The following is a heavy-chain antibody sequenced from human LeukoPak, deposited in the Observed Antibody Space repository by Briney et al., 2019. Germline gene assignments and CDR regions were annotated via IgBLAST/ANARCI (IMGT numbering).Heavy chain of an antibody. V-gene: IGHV4-39*07. D-gene: IGHD1-26*01. J-gene: IGHJ6*03. Sequence: SETLSLTCTVSGDSISSSSYYWGWIRQPPGKGLEWIGSIYYSGRTYYSPSLKSRVTISVDTSKNQFSLKLSSVTAADTAVYYCAREGSGSYYYYYYMDVWGKGATVTVSS. CDR2: IYYSGRT. CDR1: GDSISSSSYY. CDR3: AREGSGSYYYYYYMDV.